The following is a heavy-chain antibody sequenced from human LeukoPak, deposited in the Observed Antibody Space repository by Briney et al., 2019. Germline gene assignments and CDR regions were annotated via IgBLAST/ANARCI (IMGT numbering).Heavy chain of an antibody. CDR3: ARVSGYYDSSGYPYYYYYMDV. Sequence: PGGSLRLSCAASGFTFSDYYMSWIRQAPGKGLEWVSYISSSGSTIYYADSVKGRFTISRDNAKNSLYLQMNSLRAEDTAVYYCARVSGYYDSSGYPYYYYYMDVWGKGTTVTVSS. V-gene: IGHV3-11*04. CDR2: ISSSGSTI. CDR1: GFTFSDYY. D-gene: IGHD3-22*01. J-gene: IGHJ6*03.